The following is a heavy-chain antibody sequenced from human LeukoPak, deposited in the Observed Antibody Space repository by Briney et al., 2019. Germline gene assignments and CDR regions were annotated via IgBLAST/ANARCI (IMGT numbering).Heavy chain of an antibody. J-gene: IGHJ4*02. CDR2: IYYSGST. V-gene: IGHV4-39*07. CDR3: ARGVSSYGLWYFDY. D-gene: IGHD5-18*01. Sequence: SETLSLTCTVSGGSISSSSYYWGWIRQPPGKGLEWIGSIYYSGSTYYNPSLKSRVTISVDRSKNQFSLKLSSVTAADTAVYYCARGVSSYGLWYFDYWGQGTLVTVSS. CDR1: GGSISSSSYY.